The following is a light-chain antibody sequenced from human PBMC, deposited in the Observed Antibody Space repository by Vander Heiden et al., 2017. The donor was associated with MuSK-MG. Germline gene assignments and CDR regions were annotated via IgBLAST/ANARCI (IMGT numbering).Light chain of an antibody. CDR1: QEIRKY. CDR3: QQNYSVPIT. J-gene: IGKJ5*01. Sequence: DIQITQSPSSLSASLGDRVTITCQASQEIRKYLNWYQQKAGKAPQLLIYDASNLQTGVPSRFSGGGSGTNFTFTISSLQPDDFATYYCQQNYSVPITFGQGTRLEMK. CDR2: DAS. V-gene: IGKV1-33*01.